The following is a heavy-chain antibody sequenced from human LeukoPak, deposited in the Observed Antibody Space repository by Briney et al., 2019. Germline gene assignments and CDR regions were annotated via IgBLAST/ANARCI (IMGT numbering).Heavy chain of an antibody. CDR2: ISSSGSTI. D-gene: IGHD6-13*01. J-gene: IGHJ4*02. V-gene: IGHV3-48*04. Sequence: GGSLRLSCAASGFTFSSYSMSWIRQAPGKGLEWVSYISSSGSTIYYADSVKGRFTISRDNAKNSLYLQMNSLRAEDTAVYYCARLEIAAAGTGDYWGQGTLVTVSS. CDR3: ARLEIAAAGTGDY. CDR1: GFTFSSYS.